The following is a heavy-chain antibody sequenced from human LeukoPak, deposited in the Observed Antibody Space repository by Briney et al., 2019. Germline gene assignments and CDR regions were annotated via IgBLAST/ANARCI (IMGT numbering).Heavy chain of an antibody. J-gene: IGHJ4*02. Sequence: GGSLRLSCAASGFTFDDYAMHWVRQAPGKGLEWVSGISWNSGSIGYADSVKGRFTISRDNAKNSLYLQMNSLRAEDMALYYCAKALNGHILTAFDYWGQGTLVTVSS. V-gene: IGHV3-9*03. CDR2: ISWNSGSI. CDR1: GFTFDDYA. CDR3: AKALNGHILTAFDY. D-gene: IGHD5-24*01.